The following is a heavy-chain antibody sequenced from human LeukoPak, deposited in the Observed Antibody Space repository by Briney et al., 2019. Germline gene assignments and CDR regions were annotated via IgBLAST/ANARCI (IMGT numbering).Heavy chain of an antibody. J-gene: IGHJ4*02. D-gene: IGHD3-3*01. CDR3: AKDMAIQFLEPAF. CDR1: GFSFNTHG. Sequence: PGGSLRLSCAASGFSFNTHGVHWVRQAPGKGLEWVAAIWFDGSVKHYSDAVKGRFTISRDNSLDTLYLQMNSLRVEDTAMYYCAKDMAIQFLEPAFWGQGTLVTVSS. CDR2: IWFDGSVK. V-gene: IGHV3-33*06.